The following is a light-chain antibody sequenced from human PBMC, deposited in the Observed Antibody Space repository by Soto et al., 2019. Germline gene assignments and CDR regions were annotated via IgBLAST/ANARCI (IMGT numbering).Light chain of an antibody. Sequence: EIVLTQSPATLSLSPGERATLSCRASQSVTNLAWYQHKPGQAPRLLIYHASSRATGIPARFRGSGSVTDFTLTISSLVPEDFAVYYCQQFSSWLRTFGGGTKVEIK. CDR3: QQFSSWLRT. CDR1: QSVTN. V-gene: IGKV3-11*01. J-gene: IGKJ4*01. CDR2: HAS.